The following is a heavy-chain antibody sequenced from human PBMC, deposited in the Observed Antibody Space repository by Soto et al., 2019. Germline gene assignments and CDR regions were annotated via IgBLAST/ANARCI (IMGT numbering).Heavy chain of an antibody. CDR2: ISAYNGNT. D-gene: IGHD2-15*01. J-gene: IGHJ5*02. Sequence: ASVKVSCKASGYTFTSYGISWVRQAPGQGLEWMGWISAYNGNTNYARKLQGRVTMTTDTSTSTAYMELRSLRSDDTAVYYCARGDIVVGVAASPWFAPWGQGTLVTVSS. V-gene: IGHV1-18*01. CDR1: GYTFTSYG. CDR3: ARGDIVVGVAASPWFAP.